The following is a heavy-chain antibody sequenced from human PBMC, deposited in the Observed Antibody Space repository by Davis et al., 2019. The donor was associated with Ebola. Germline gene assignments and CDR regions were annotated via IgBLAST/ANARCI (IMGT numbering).Heavy chain of an antibody. Sequence: AASVKVSCKASGYTFTSYDINWVRQATGQGLEWMGWMNPNSGNTGYAQNFQGRVTMTTDTSTNTGYMEVRSLRSDDTAVYYCARTRAGYDLPYYYYYAMDAWGQGTTVTVS. J-gene: IGHJ6*02. CDR1: GYTFTSYD. CDR3: ARTRAGYDLPYYYYYAMDA. CDR2: MNPNSGNT. D-gene: IGHD5-12*01. V-gene: IGHV1-8*01.